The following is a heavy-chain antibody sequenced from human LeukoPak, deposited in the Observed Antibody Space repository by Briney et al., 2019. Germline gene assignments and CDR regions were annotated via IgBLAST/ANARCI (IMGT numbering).Heavy chain of an antibody. CDR1: GFTFDDYA. D-gene: IGHD7-27*01. V-gene: IGHV3-43*02. CDR3: AKDKRAWGLCYYMDV. J-gene: IGHJ6*03. CDR2: ISGDGGST. Sequence: GGSLRLSCAASGFTFDDYAMHWVRQAPGKGLEWVSLISGDGGSTYYADSVKGRFTISRDNSKNSLYLQMNSLRTEDTALYYCAKDKRAWGLCYYMDVWGKGTTVTVSS.